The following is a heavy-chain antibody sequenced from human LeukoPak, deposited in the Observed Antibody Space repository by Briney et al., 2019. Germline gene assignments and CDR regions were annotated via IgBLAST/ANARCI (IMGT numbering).Heavy chain of an antibody. Sequence: SETLSLTCTVSGGSISSRPYCWGWIRQPPGKGLEWIGEINHSGSTNYNPSLKSRVTISVDTSKNQFSLKLSSVTAADTAVYYCASYYGSGSYLTRFDYWGQGTLVTVSS. J-gene: IGHJ4*02. V-gene: IGHV4-39*07. D-gene: IGHD3-10*01. CDR2: INHSGST. CDR1: GGSISSRPYC. CDR3: ASYYGSGSYLTRFDY.